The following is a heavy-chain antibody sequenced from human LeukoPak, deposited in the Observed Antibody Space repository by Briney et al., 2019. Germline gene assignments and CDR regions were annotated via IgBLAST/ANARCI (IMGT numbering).Heavy chain of an antibody. CDR2: ISYDGSNK. D-gene: IGHD3-3*01. CDR3: ARDIGGALAGVVIIRDGAFDI. Sequence: PGGSLRLSCAASGFTFSSYAMHWVRQAPGKGLEWVAVISYDGSNKYYADSVKGRFTISRDNSKNTLYLQMNSLRAEDTAVYYCARDIGGALAGVVIIRDGAFDIWGQGTMVTVSS. V-gene: IGHV3-30*04. J-gene: IGHJ3*02. CDR1: GFTFSSYA.